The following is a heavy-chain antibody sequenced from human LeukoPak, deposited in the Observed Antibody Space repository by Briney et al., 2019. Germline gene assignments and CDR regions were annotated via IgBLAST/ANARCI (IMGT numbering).Heavy chain of an antibody. Sequence: SETLSLTCTVSGGSISSYYWSWIRQPPGKGLEWIGYIYYSGSTNYNPSLKSRVTISVDTSKNQFSLKLSSVAAADTAVYYCARETSQKGAHYMDVWGKGTTVTISS. CDR1: GGSISSYY. CDR2: IYYSGST. D-gene: IGHD3-16*01. V-gene: IGHV4-59*01. CDR3: ARETSQKGAHYMDV. J-gene: IGHJ6*03.